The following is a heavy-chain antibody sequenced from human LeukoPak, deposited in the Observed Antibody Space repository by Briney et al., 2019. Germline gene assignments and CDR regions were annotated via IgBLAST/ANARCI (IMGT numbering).Heavy chain of an antibody. Sequence: GGSLRLSGAASGFTFSNYGMSWVRQGPGKGLEWVSAISGSGGSTYYADSVKGRFTISRDNSKNTLYLQMNSLRAEDTAVYYCAKGRYSGSYFGLDYFDYWGQGTLVTVSS. D-gene: IGHD1-26*01. J-gene: IGHJ4*02. V-gene: IGHV3-23*01. CDR1: GFTFSNYG. CDR3: AKGRYSGSYFGLDYFDY. CDR2: ISGSGGST.